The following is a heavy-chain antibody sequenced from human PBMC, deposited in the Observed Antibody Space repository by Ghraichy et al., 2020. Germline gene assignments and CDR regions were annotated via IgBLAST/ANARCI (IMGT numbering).Heavy chain of an antibody. Sequence: SQTLSLTCTVSGGSISSGDYYWIWIRQPPGKGLEWIGYIYYSGSTYYNPSLKSRVTISVDTSKNQFSLKLSSVTAADTAVYYCARASYYYGSGTIFDYWGQGTLVTVSS. D-gene: IGHD3-10*01. CDR1: GGSISSGDYY. CDR3: ARASYYYGSGTIFDY. CDR2: IYYSGST. V-gene: IGHV4-30-4*01. J-gene: IGHJ4*02.